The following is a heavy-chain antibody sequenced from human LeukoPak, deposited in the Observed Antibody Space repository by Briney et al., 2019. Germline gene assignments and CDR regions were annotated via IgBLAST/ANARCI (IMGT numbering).Heavy chain of an antibody. D-gene: IGHD3-10*02. CDR3: AELGITMIGGV. CDR1: GFSFSSHD. J-gene: IGHJ6*04. Sequence: GGSLRLSCATSGFSFSSHDMNWVRQAPGKGLEWVSSISGSGIYIYYADSVKGRFTISRHNAKNSLYLQMNSLRAEDTAVYYCAELGITMIGGVWGKGTTVTISS. V-gene: IGHV3-21*01. CDR2: ISGSGIYI.